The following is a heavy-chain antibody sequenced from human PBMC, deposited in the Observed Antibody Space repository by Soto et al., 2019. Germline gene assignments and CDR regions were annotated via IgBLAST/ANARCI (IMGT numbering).Heavy chain of an antibody. CDR2: ISGSGGST. CDR3: AKDPGDIVVVPAAYFFDY. J-gene: IGHJ4*02. CDR1: GGNFSSYA. Sequence: RLSYAASGGNFSSYAMSWVRQAKGKGLEWVSAISGSGGSTYYADSVKGRFTISRDNSKNTLYLQMNSLRAEDTAVYYCAKDPGDIVVVPAAYFFDYWGQGTLVTVSS. V-gene: IGHV3-23*01. D-gene: IGHD2-2*01.